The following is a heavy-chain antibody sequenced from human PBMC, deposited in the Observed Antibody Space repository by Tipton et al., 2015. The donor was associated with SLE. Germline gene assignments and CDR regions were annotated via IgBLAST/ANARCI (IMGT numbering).Heavy chain of an antibody. J-gene: IGHJ4*02. Sequence: TLSLTCTVSDGSIKSGRYFWSWIRQPAGKGLEWIGRVYISGSTNYNPSLKSRVTISVDTSKNQFSLKLSSVTAADTAVYYCARSAGYGSSWAHFDYWGQGTLVTVSS. V-gene: IGHV4-61*02. D-gene: IGHD6-13*01. CDR2: VYISGST. CDR3: ARSAGYGSSWAHFDY. CDR1: DGSIKSGRYF.